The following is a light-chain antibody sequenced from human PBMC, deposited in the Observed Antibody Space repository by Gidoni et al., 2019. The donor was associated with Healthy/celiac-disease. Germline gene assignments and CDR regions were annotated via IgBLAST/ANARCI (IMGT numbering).Light chain of an antibody. J-gene: IGLJ2*01. CDR3: CSYAGSYTFVV. CDR2: DFS. CDR1: SSDVGGYNY. Sequence: QSALTQPRSVSGSPGQSVTISCTGTSSDVGGYNYVSWYQQHPGKAPNLMIYDFSKRPSGVPDRFSGSKSGNTASLTISGLQAEDEADDYCCSYAGSYTFVVFGGGTKLTVL. V-gene: IGLV2-11*01.